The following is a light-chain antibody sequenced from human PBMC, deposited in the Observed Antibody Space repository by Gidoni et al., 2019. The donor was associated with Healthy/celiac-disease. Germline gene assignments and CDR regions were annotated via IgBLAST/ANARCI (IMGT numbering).Light chain of an antibody. CDR1: QSVSSY. CDR3: QQRSNWPPA. V-gene: IGKV3-11*01. Sequence: EIVLTQSPATLSLSPGERATLSCRASQSVSSYLAWYQHKPGQAPRLLIYDASNRATGIPARFSGSGSGTDFTLTIISLEPEYFSVYYCQQRSNWPPAFGPGTKVDIK. CDR2: DAS. J-gene: IGKJ3*01.